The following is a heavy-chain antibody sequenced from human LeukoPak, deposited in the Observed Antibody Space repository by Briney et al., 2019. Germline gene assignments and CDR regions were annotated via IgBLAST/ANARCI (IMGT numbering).Heavy chain of an antibody. J-gene: IGHJ4*02. Sequence: SETLSLTCSVSGGAVNSGSYYWTWIRQPPGKGLEWIGYISYSGSTIYNPSLKSRVTISVDTSKNQFSLRLGSVTAAETAVYYCARGWSSSWTGYYFDYRGQGALLTVSS. D-gene: IGHD6-13*01. CDR2: ISYSGST. V-gene: IGHV4-61*01. CDR1: GGAVNSGSYY. CDR3: ARGWSSSWTGYYFDY.